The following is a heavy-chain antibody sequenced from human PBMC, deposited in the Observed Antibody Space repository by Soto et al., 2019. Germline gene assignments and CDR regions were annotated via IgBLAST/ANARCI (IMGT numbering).Heavy chain of an antibody. Sequence: QLQLQESGPGLVKPSETLSLTCTVSGGSISSSSYYWGWIRQPPGKGLEWIGSIYYSGSTYYNPSLKSRVTISVDTSKNQFSLKLSSVTAADTAVYYCARHVEIAAAGFGFQPDYWGQGTLVTVSS. CDR1: GGSISSSSYY. CDR3: ARHVEIAAAGFGFQPDY. D-gene: IGHD6-13*01. V-gene: IGHV4-39*01. J-gene: IGHJ4*02. CDR2: IYYSGST.